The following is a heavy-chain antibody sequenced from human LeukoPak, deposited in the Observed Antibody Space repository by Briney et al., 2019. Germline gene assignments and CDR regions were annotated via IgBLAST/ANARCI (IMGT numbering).Heavy chain of an antibody. CDR3: TRDGPHSGYSSGWYLNYYYYYGMDV. Sequence: GGSLRLSCTASGFTFGDYAMSWFHQAPGKGLEWVGFIRSKAYGGTTEYAASVKGRFTISRDDSKSIAYLQMNSLKTEDTAVYYCTRDGPHSGYSSGWYLNYYYYYGMDVWGQGTTVTVSS. J-gene: IGHJ6*01. CDR2: IRSKAYGGTT. V-gene: IGHV3-49*03. D-gene: IGHD6-19*01. CDR1: GFTFGDYA.